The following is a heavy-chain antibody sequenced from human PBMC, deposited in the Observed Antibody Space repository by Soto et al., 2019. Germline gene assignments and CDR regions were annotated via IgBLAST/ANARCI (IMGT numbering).Heavy chain of an antibody. J-gene: IGHJ4*02. D-gene: IGHD3-16*01. CDR2: IYSSGDT. Sequence: PSEILSLTCTVSGGSISGYYWTWIRQPPGKGLEYIGYIYSSGDTNYNPSLKSRVIISVDPSKNQFSLKLSSVTAADTAVYYCARGGTPIDYWGQGTLVTVSS. V-gene: IGHV4-59*01. CDR3: ARGGTPIDY. CDR1: GGSISGYY.